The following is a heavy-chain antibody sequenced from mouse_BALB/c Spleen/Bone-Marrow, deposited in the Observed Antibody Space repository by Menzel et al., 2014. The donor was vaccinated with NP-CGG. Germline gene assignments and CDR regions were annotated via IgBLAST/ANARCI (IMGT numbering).Heavy chain of an antibody. CDR3: ARSGGYYVRFAY. J-gene: IGHJ3*01. D-gene: IGHD2-3*01. Sequence: QVHVKQSGPELVKPGASVKISCKASGYTFTDYYINWVKQKPGQGLEWIGWIYPGSGNTKYNEKFKGKATLTVDTSSSTAYMQHSSLTSEDTAVYFCARSGGYYVRFAYWGQGTLVTVSA. CDR2: IYPGSGNT. CDR1: GYTFTDYY. V-gene: IGHV1-84*02.